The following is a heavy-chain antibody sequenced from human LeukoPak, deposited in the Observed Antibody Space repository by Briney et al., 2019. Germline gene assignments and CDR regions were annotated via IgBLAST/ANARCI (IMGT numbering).Heavy chain of an antibody. D-gene: IGHD4-17*01. V-gene: IGHV3-9*03. CDR3: TASMTTVTMGWFDP. J-gene: IGHJ5*02. Sequence: GRSLRLSCEASGFTLDNYAMHWVRQAPGKGLEWVSGIGWNSGSIGYADSVKGRFTISRDNAKNSLYLQMNSLRAEDMALYYCTASMTTVTMGWFDPWGQGTLVTVSS. CDR2: IGWNSGSI. CDR1: GFTLDNYA.